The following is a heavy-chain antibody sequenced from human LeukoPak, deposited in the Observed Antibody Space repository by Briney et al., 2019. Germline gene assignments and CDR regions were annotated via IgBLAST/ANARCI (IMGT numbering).Heavy chain of an antibody. CDR2: IYPGDSDT. J-gene: IGHJ4*02. Sequence: GESLKISCKGSGYSFTSYWIGWVRQMPGKGLEWMGIIYPGDSDTRYSPSFQGQVTISADKSISTAYLQWRSLKASDTAMYYCARGKVGYCSSTSCYTGYYFDYWGQGTLVTVSS. D-gene: IGHD2-2*02. CDR1: GYSFTSYW. V-gene: IGHV5-51*01. CDR3: ARGKVGYCSSTSCYTGYYFDY.